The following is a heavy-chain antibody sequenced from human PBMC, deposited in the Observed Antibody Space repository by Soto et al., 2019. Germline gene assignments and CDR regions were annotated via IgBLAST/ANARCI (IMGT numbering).Heavy chain of an antibody. CDR3: ARDLRYYYDSSGYYYDY. V-gene: IGHV4-34*01. CDR2: INHSGST. J-gene: IGHJ4*02. CDR1: GGSFSGYY. D-gene: IGHD3-22*01. Sequence: ASETLSLTCAVYGGSFSGYYWSWIRQPPGKGLEWIGEINHSGSTNYNPSLKSRVTISVDTSKNQFSLKLSSVTAADTAVYYCARDLRYYYDSSGYYYDYWGQGTLVTVSS.